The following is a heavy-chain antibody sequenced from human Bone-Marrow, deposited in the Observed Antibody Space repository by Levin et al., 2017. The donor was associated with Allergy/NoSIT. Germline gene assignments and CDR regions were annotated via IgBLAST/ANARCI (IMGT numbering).Heavy chain of an antibody. CDR1: GYTFRTYW. CDR2: IYPGDSER. D-gene: IGHD2-15*01. CDR3: VRRAGELCSGDNGPNWFDS. Sequence: SGGSLRLSCKGSGYTFRTYWIGWVRQPSGKGLEWVAIIYPGDSERRVSPSFQGQVTISADKSTGVAYLQWSSLRASDTAIYYCVRRAGELCSGDNGPNWFDSWGQGTPVIVSS. V-gene: IGHV5-51*01. J-gene: IGHJ5*01.